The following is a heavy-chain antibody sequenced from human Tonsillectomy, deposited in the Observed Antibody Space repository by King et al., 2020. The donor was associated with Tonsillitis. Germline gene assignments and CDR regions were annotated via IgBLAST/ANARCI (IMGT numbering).Heavy chain of an antibody. CDR2: ISSTSDTI. J-gene: IGHJ3*02. CDR3: ARDNPYVLRYFDWEGDAFDI. D-gene: IGHD3-9*01. V-gene: IGHV3-48*01. Sequence: DVQLVESGGGLVQPGVSLRLSCAASGFTFSNYNMNWVRQAPGKGLEWVSYISSTSDTIYYADSVKGRFTISRDNAKNSLYLEMNSLRAEDTAVYYCARDNPYVLRYFDWEGDAFDIWGQGTMVTVSS. CDR1: GFTFSNYN.